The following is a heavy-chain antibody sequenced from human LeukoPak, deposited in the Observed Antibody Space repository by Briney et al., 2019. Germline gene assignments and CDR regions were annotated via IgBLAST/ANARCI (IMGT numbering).Heavy chain of an antibody. CDR1: GFTFSSYA. CDR3: AKAIFGVVITPYYFDY. V-gene: IGHV3-23*01. Sequence: GGSLRLSCAASGFTFSSYAMSWVRQAPGKGLEWVSAISGSGGSTYHADSVKGRFTISRDNSKNTLYLQMNSLRAEDTAVYYCAKAIFGVVITPYYFDYWGQGTLVTVSS. CDR2: ISGSGGST. J-gene: IGHJ4*02. D-gene: IGHD3-3*01.